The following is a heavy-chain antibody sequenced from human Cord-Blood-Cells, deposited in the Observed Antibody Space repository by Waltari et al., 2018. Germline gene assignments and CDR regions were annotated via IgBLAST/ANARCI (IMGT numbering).Heavy chain of an antibody. CDR3: AKGAYRGSYYKVDY. J-gene: IGHJ4*02. CDR2: ISGSGGST. D-gene: IGHD3-10*01. Sequence: EVQLLESGGGLVQPGGSLRLSCAASGFTCSSYALSWVRQAPGKGLEWVSAISGSGGSTYYSDSVKGRFTISRDNSKNTLYLQMNSLRAEDTAVYYCAKGAYRGSYYKVDYWGQGTLVTVSS. V-gene: IGHV3-23*01. CDR1: GFTCSSYA.